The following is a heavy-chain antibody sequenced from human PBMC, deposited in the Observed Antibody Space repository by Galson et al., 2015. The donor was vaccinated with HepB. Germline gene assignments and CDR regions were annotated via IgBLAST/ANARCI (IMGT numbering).Heavy chain of an antibody. Sequence: PALVKPTQTLTLTCTFSGFSLSTSLVGVAWIRQPPGKALEWLALIYWNDDERYSPSLKSRLTITKDTSKNQVVLTMTNMDPVDTTTYYCAHITGGGNSPLLDYWGQGTLVTVAS. CDR1: GFSLSTSLVG. CDR3: AHITGGGNSPLLDY. J-gene: IGHJ4*02. V-gene: IGHV2-5*01. CDR2: IYWNDDE. D-gene: IGHD4-23*01.